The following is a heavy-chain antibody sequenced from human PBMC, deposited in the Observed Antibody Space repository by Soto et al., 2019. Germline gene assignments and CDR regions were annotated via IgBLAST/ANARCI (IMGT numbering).Heavy chain of an antibody. CDR3: AKRSNRLSRWPVDY. CDR1: GFTFSSYA. Sequence: EVQLLESGGGLVQPGGSLRLSCAASGFTFSSYAMSWVRQAPGKGLEWGSAISGSGGSTYYADSVKGRFTISRDTSKNTLYLQMNSLRAEDTAVYYCAKRSNRLSRWPVDYWGQGPLVTVSS. CDR2: ISGSGGST. D-gene: IGHD6-19*01. V-gene: IGHV3-23*01. J-gene: IGHJ4*02.